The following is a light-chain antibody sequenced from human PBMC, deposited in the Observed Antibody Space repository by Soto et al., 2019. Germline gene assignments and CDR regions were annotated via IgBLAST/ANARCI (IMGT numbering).Light chain of an antibody. CDR1: TNDVGGYKY. V-gene: IGLV2-14*01. J-gene: IGLJ1*01. CDR2: GVN. CDR3: SSYTSNDTLEV. Sequence: QSALTQPASVSGSPGQSITISCTGTTNDVGGYKYVSWYQQHPGKAPKLMIYGVNNRASGVSNRFSGSKSGNTASLTISGLQAEDKADYFCSSYTSNDTLEVFGAGTKVTVL.